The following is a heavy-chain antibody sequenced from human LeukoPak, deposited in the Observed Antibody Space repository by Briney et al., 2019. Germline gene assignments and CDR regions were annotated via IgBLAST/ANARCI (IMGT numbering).Heavy chain of an antibody. D-gene: IGHD1/OR15-1a*01. V-gene: IGHV3-30-3*01. CDR3: ARDEHWAFDI. Sequence: PGRSLRLSCAASGFTFSSYAMHWVRQAPGKGLEWVAVISYDGSNKYYADSVKGRFTISRDNSKNTLYLQMNSLRAEDTAVYYCARDEHWAFDIWGQGTMVTVPS. J-gene: IGHJ3*02. CDR1: GFTFSSYA. CDR2: ISYDGSNK.